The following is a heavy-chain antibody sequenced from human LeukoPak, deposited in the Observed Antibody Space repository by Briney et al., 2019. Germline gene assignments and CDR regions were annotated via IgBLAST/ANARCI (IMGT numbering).Heavy chain of an antibody. J-gene: IGHJ4*02. CDR3: ARVFVVVPAANYYFDY. D-gene: IGHD2-2*01. V-gene: IGHV4-59*01. Sequence: PSETLSLTCTVSGGSISSYYWSWLRQPPGKGLEGIGYIYYSGSTNYNPSLKSRVTISVDTSKNQFSLKLSSVTAADTAVYYCARVFVVVPAANYYFDYWGQGTLVTVSS. CDR1: GGSISSYY. CDR2: IYYSGST.